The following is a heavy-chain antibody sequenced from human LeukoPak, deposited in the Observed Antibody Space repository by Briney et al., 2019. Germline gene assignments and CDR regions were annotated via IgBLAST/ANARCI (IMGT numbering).Heavy chain of an antibody. J-gene: IGHJ4*02. Sequence: GGSLRLSCAASGFTVSNYSMSWVRQAPGKGLEWVSTISGTGGTTYYADSVKGRFTISRDNSKNTLFLQFNSLRADDTAVYYCAKGRGTTVTAAAIYWGQGTLVTVSS. V-gene: IGHV3-23*01. CDR2: ISGTGGTT. CDR1: GFTVSNYS. CDR3: AKGRGTTVTAAAIY. D-gene: IGHD4-17*01.